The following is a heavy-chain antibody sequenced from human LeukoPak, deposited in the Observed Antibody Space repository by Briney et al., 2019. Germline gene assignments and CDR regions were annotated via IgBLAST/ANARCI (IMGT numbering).Heavy chain of an antibody. CDR1: GFIFNTYA. Sequence: GGSLRLSCAASGFIFNTYAMSWVRQAPGKGLEWVSAISGSGGSTYYADSVKGRFTISRDNSKNTLYLQMNSLRAEDTAVYYCAKSYYYDSSGYIYDWGQGTLVTVSS. CDR3: AKSYYYDSSGYIYD. V-gene: IGHV3-23*01. CDR2: ISGSGGST. J-gene: IGHJ4*02. D-gene: IGHD3-22*01.